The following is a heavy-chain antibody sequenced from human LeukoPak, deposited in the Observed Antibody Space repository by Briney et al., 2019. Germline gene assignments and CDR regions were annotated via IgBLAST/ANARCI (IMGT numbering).Heavy chain of an antibody. CDR3: ARAQWGSNWFDP. V-gene: IGHV3-7*01. D-gene: IGHD3-16*01. Sequence: PGGSLRLSCAASGFTFSSYWMSWVRQAPGKGLEWVANIKQDGSEKYSVDSVKGRFTISRDNAKNSLYLQMNGLRPEDTAVYYCARAQWGSNWFDPWGQGTLVTVSS. CDR2: IKQDGSEK. J-gene: IGHJ5*02. CDR1: GFTFSSYW.